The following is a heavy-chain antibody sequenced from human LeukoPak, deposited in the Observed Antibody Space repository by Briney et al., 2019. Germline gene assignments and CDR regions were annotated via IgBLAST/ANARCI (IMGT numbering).Heavy chain of an antibody. V-gene: IGHV3-30*02. D-gene: IGHD2-2*01. Sequence: GGSLRLSCAASGFTFSSYGMHWVRQAPGKGLEWVAFIRYDGSNKYYADSVKGRFTISRDNSKNTLYLQMNSLRAEDTAVYYCAKDLIVVVPAAIRIFEEYYYYYMDIWGKGTTVTVSS. CDR1: GFTFSSYG. CDR3: AKDLIVVVPAAIRIFEEYYYYYMDI. CDR2: IRYDGSNK. J-gene: IGHJ6*03.